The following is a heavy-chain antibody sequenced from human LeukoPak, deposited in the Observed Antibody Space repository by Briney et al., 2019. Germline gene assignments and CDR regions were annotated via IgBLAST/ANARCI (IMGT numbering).Heavy chain of an antibody. J-gene: IGHJ4*02. V-gene: IGHV1-58*02. D-gene: IGHD3-16*01. CDR3: AADPGMLTSYFEY. CDR2: IVVGSGNT. Sequence: TSVKVYCKASGFTFRSTAMQWVRQARGQPLEWIGWIVVGSGNTNYAQNFQERVTITRDMSTSTAYMELSSLRSEDTAVYYCAADPGMLTSYFEYWGQGTLVTVSS. CDR1: GFTFRSTA.